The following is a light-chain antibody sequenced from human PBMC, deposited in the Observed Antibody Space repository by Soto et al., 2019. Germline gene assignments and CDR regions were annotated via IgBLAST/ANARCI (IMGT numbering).Light chain of an antibody. CDR2: DTS. CDR3: QQYNNLPRT. Sequence: EIVMTQSPVTLSVSPGERATLSCRASQSVGSDLAWYQKKPGQAPRLLIYDTSTRATDIPARFSGSGSGTEFTLTINSLQSEDFAAYYCQQYNNLPRTFRQGTKVEIK. V-gene: IGKV3-15*01. J-gene: IGKJ1*01. CDR1: QSVGSD.